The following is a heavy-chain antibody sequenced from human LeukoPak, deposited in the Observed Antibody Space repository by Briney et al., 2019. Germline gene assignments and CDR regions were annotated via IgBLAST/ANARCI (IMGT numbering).Heavy chain of an antibody. J-gene: IGHJ3*02. V-gene: IGHV4-59*01. D-gene: IGHD3-9*01. CDR1: GGSINSY. Sequence: SETLSLTCTVSGGSINSYWSWIRQPPGKGLEWIGYIYYSGSTNYNPSLKSRVTISVDTSKNQFSLKLSSVTAADTAVYYCARDSLTGYSNDAFDIWGQGTMVTVSS. CDR2: IYYSGST. CDR3: ARDSLTGYSNDAFDI.